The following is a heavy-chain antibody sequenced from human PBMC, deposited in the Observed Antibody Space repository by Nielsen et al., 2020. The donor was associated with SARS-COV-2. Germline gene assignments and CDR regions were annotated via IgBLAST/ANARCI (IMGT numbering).Heavy chain of an antibody. CDR3: ARSPSDNMYRVLFDS. Sequence: SGPTLVKPTQTLTLTCTFSGFSLNTRGVGVGWIRQPPGKALEWLALIYWDDDKHYRPSLKSRLTFTKDTSKNQVVLTMTNMDPVDTATYYCARSPSDNMYRVLFDSWGQGTLVTVSS. CDR1: GFSLNTRGVG. V-gene: IGHV2-5*02. CDR2: IYWDDDK. D-gene: IGHD4/OR15-4a*01. J-gene: IGHJ4*02.